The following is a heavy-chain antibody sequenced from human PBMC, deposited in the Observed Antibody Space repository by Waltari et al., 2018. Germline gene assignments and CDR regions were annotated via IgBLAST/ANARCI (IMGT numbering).Heavy chain of an antibody. CDR2: ISWNSGRV. CDR3: AKPQWLSPDAFDI. CDR1: GFTFDDYA. V-gene: IGHV3-9*01. D-gene: IGHD6-19*01. J-gene: IGHJ3*02. Sequence: EVQLVESGGGLVQPGRSLRLSCAASGFTFDDYAMHWVRQVPGKGLGWVSGISWNSGRVVYADSVKGRFTISRDNAKNSLHLQMNSLRAEDTALYYCAKPQWLSPDAFDIWGQGTMVTVSS.